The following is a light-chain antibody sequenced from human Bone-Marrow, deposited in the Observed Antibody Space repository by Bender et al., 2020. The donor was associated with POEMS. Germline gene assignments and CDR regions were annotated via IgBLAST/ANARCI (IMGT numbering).Light chain of an antibody. Sequence: QSALTQPASVSGSPGQSITISCTGTRSDVGSHNLVSWYQHRPGRAPKLIIYEVTNRPSGVSDRFSGSKSDNTASLSISEIRAEDEALYFCTSYSSGALLVIFGGGTSLTVL. CDR2: EVT. CDR3: TSYSSGALLVI. V-gene: IGLV2-14*02. CDR1: RSDVGSHNL. J-gene: IGLJ2*01.